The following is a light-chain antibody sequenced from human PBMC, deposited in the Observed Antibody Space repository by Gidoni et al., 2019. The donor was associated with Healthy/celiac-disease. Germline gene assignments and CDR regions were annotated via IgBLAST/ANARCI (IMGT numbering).Light chain of an antibody. CDR1: SSDVGGYNH. CDR3: SSYTSSSTYVV. Sequence: QAALTQPASGSGSPGQSTTISCTGTSSDVGGYNHVSWYQQHPVKAPKLMIYDVSTRPSGVSNRFSGSKSGNTASLTISGLQAEDEADYYCSSYTSSSTYVVFGGGTKLTVL. CDR2: DVS. V-gene: IGLV2-14*01. J-gene: IGLJ2*01.